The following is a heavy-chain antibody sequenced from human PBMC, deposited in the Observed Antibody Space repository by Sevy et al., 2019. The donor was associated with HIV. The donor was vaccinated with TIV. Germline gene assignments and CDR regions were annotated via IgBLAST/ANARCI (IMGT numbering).Heavy chain of an antibody. V-gene: IGHV4-31*03. CDR3: ARGPDTAMVTIYYFDY. CDR2: IYYSGST. CDR1: GGSISSGGYY. D-gene: IGHD5-18*01. Sequence: SETLSLTCTVSGGSISSGGYYWSWIRQHPGKGLEWIGYIYYSGSTYYNPSLKSRVTIAVDTSKNQFSLKLTSVTAADTAVYYCARGPDTAMVTIYYFDYWGQGTLVTVSS. J-gene: IGHJ4*02.